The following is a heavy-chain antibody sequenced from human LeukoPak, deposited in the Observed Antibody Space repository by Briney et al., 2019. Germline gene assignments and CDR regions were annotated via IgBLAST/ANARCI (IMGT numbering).Heavy chain of an antibody. Sequence: GGSLRLSCAASGFTFINAWMSWVRQAPGKGLEWVAVIWYDGSNKYYADSVKGRFTISRDNSKNTLYLQMNSLSAEDTAVYYCARWDCSSTSCYWYYWGQGTLVTVSS. J-gene: IGHJ4*02. CDR2: IWYDGSNK. CDR3: ARWDCSSTSCYWYY. D-gene: IGHD2-2*01. CDR1: GFTFINAW. V-gene: IGHV3-33*08.